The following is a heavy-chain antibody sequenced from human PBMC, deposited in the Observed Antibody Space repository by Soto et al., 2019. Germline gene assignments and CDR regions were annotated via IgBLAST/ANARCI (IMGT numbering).Heavy chain of an antibody. Sequence: ASVKVSCKASGGTFSSYTISWVRHAPGQGLEWMGRIIPILGIANYAQKFQGRVTITADKSTSTAYMELSSLRSEDTAVYYCARDLKGGSPFDYWGQGTLVTVSS. V-gene: IGHV1-69*04. CDR2: IIPILGIA. D-gene: IGHD1-26*01. J-gene: IGHJ4*02. CDR3: ARDLKGGSPFDY. CDR1: GGTFSSYT.